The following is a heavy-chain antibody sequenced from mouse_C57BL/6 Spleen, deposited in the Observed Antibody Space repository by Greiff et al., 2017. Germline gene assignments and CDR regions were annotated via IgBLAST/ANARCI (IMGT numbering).Heavy chain of an antibody. J-gene: IGHJ4*01. CDR1: GYTFTSYW. V-gene: IGHV1-69*01. CDR2: NDPSDSYT. CDR3: ARGGTVVATRGDAMDY. Sequence: VQLQQPGAELVMPGASVKLSCKASGYTFTSYWMHWVKQRPGQGLERNGENDPSDSYTNYNQEFKGKSTLTLDTSYSTAYMQLRSLTSEDSAVYYCARGGTVVATRGDAMDYWGQGTSVTVSS. D-gene: IGHD1-1*01.